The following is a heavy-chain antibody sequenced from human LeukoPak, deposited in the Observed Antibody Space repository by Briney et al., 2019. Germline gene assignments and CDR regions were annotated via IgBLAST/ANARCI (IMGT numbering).Heavy chain of an antibody. CDR3: AKAAVPVISQHYFDY. J-gene: IGHJ4*02. D-gene: IGHD3-22*01. CDR2: ISGSGGST. CDR1: GFTFSSYG. Sequence: GGSLRLSCAASGFTFSSYGMSWVRQAPGKGLEWVSGISGSGGSTYYADSVEGRFTISRDNSKNTLYLRMNSLRAEDTAVYYCAKAAVPVISQHYFDYWGQGTLVTVSS. V-gene: IGHV3-23*01.